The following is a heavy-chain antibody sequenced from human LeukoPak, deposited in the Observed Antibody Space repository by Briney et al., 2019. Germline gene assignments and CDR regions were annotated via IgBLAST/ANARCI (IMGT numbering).Heavy chain of an antibody. CDR3: AKDHCSSTSGYTGAYYYYGMDV. CDR2: INHSGST. J-gene: IGHJ6*02. CDR1: GGSFSGYY. Sequence: PSETLSLTCAVYGGSFSGYYWSWIRQPPGKGLEWIGEINHSGSTNYNPSLKSRVTISVDTSKNQFSLKLSSVTAADTAVYYCAKDHCSSTSGYTGAYYYYGMDVWGQGPTVTVSS. V-gene: IGHV4-34*01. D-gene: IGHD2-2*02.